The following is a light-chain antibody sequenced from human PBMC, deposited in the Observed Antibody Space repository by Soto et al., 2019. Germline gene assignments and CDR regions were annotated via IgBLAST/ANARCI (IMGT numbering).Light chain of an antibody. CDR3: QQYNNWPPWT. V-gene: IGKV3-15*01. CDR1: QSVSSN. CDR2: GAS. J-gene: IGKJ1*01. Sequence: EIVLTQSPGTLSLSPGARATLSCRARQSVSSNLAWYQQKPGQAPRLLIYGASTRATGIPARFSGSGSGTEFTLTISSLQSEDFAVYYCQQYNNWPPWTFGQGTKVDI.